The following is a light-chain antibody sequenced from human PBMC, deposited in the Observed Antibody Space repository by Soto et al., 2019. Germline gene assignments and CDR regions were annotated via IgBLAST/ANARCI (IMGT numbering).Light chain of an antibody. V-gene: IGKV3-20*01. CDR1: QSVSSSY. CDR3: QQYGSSRER. J-gene: IGKJ1*01. CDR2: GAS. Sequence: EIVLTQSPGTLSLSPGERATLSCRASQSVSSSYLAWYQQKPGQAPRLLIYGASSRATGIPDRFSGSGSGTDFTLTISRLEPEDFAVYYYQQYGSSRERFGQGTKVDIK.